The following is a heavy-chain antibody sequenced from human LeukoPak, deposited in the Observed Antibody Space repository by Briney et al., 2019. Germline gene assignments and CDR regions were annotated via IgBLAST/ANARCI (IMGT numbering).Heavy chain of an antibody. Sequence: GGSLRLSCAASGFTFSSYAMSWVRPAPGKGLEWVSAISGSGGSTYYADSVKGRFTISRDNSKNTLYLQMNSLRAEDTAVYYCAKDKHYYGSGSLFDYWGQGTLVTVSS. V-gene: IGHV3-23*01. CDR2: ISGSGGST. J-gene: IGHJ4*02. CDR1: GFTFSSYA. CDR3: AKDKHYYGSGSLFDY. D-gene: IGHD3-10*01.